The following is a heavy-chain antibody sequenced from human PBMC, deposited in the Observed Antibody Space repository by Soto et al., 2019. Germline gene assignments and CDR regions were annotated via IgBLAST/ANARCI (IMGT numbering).Heavy chain of an antibody. Sequence: ASVKVSCKASGYTFTSYGIHWVRQAPGQRLEWMGWINAANGDTKYSPKFQGRVSITRDTSASTAYMELSSLRSEDTAVYYCVRRNVSVIGIEWFDPWGQGTLVTVSS. V-gene: IGHV1-3*01. J-gene: IGHJ5*02. CDR3: VRRNVSVIGIEWFDP. D-gene: IGHD4-4*01. CDR2: INAANGDT. CDR1: GYTFTSYG.